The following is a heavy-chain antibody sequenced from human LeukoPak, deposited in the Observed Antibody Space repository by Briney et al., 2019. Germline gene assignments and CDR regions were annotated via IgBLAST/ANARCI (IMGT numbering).Heavy chain of an antibody. CDR3: ARRGRYYGSGMGFFADY. CDR2: IYPGDSDT. V-gene: IGHV5-51*01. D-gene: IGHD3-10*01. Sequence: GESLRISCKGSGYSFTSYWIGWVRQMPGKGLEWMGIIYPGDSDTRYSPSFQGQVTISADKSISTAYLQWSSLKASDTAMYYCARRGRYYGSGMGFFADYWGQGTLVTLSS. J-gene: IGHJ4*02. CDR1: GYSFTSYW.